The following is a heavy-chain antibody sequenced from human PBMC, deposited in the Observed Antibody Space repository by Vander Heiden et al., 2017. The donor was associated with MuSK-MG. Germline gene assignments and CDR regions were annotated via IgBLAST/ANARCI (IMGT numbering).Heavy chain of an antibody. D-gene: IGHD5-12*01. CDR1: GGSFMGYD. CDR2: INHSGST. Sequence: QVQLQQWGGGLLMPSETLSLPCAVYGGSFMGYDWSWIGEINHSGSTNYNQSLNSRCTISVDTSKNQFARKLRSVTPAQPDVYDGARGFRSEYSGYDLEGIDYGGQGRLGTLSP. J-gene: IGHJ4*02. V-gene: IGHV4-34*01. CDR3: ARGFRSEYSGYDLEGIDY.